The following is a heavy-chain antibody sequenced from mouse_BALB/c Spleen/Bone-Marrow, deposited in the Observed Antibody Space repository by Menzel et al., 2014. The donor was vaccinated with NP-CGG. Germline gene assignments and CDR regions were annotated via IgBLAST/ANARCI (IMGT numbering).Heavy chain of an antibody. D-gene: IGHD2-3*01. CDR1: GYTFTSYW. CDR2: IYPSDSYT. Sequence: VQLQQSGAELVRPGASVKLSCKAPGYTFTSYWINWVKQRPGQGLEWIGNIYPSDSYTNYNQKFKDKATLTVDKSSSTAYMQLSSPTSEDSAVYYCTRDDGSSAYWGQGTLVTVSA. V-gene: IGHV1-69*02. J-gene: IGHJ3*01. CDR3: TRDDGSSAY.